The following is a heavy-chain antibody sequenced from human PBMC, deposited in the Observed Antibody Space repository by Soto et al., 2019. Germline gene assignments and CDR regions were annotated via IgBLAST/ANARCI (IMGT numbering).Heavy chain of an antibody. Sequence: QVQLQESGPGLVKPSETLSLTCPVSGGSVSSCNYYWGWVLQPPGKGLECIGYINYSRSTNYNPSLKSRVTISVAIYRNQFSQKLSSVAAADAAVYYCARGVGVLSRGAFDTWGQGTMVTISS. J-gene: IGHJ3*02. CDR2: INYSRST. D-gene: IGHD2-2*01. CDR3: ARGVGVLSRGAFDT. V-gene: IGHV4-61*01. CDR1: GGSVSSCNYY.